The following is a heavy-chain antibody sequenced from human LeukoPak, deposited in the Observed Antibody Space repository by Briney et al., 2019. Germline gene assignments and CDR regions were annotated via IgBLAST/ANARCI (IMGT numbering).Heavy chain of an antibody. Sequence: ASVKVSCEASGYIFSAYYMHWVRQAPGQGLEWMGWVNPKSGKTNYAQKFQGRVTMTRDTSISTAHMELGSLTSDDVAVYYCAREAANFHGSGAIDYWGQGTLVTVSS. V-gene: IGHV1-2*02. J-gene: IGHJ4*02. D-gene: IGHD3-10*01. CDR1: GYIFSAYY. CDR3: AREAANFHGSGAIDY. CDR2: VNPKSGKT.